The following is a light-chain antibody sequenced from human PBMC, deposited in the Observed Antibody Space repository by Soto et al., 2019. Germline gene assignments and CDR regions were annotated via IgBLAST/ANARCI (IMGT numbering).Light chain of an antibody. CDR1: SSNIGAGYD. CDR2: GNS. V-gene: IGLV1-40*01. CDR3: QSYDSSLSGWV. Sequence: QSVLTQPPSVSGAPGQRDTISCTGSSSNIGAGYDVHWYQQLPGTAPKLLSYGNSNRPSGVPDRFSGSKSGTSASLAITGLQAEDEADYYCQSYDSSLSGWVFGGGTKLTVL. J-gene: IGLJ3*02.